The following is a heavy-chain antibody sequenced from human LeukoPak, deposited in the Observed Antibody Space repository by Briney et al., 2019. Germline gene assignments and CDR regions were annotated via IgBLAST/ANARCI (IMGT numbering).Heavy chain of an antibody. CDR1: GDFISSGNYY. CDR3: ARDPWFGGGTPY. D-gene: IGHD3-10*01. CDR2: IYTSGST. J-gene: IGHJ4*02. Sequence: PSETLSLTCTVYGDFISSGNYYWTWIRQPAGEGLEWIGRIYTSGSTNYNPSLKSRVTISVDTSKNQFSLKLSSVTAADTAVYYCARDPWFGGGTPYWGQGTLVTVSS. V-gene: IGHV4-61*02.